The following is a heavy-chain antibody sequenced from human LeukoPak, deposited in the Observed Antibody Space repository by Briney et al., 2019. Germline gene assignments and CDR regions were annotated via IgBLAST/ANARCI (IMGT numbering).Heavy chain of an antibody. Sequence: GGSLRLSCAASGLTFSSHWMSWVRQAPGKGLEWVAHINQDGSERYYVDSVKGRFTISRDSAENSLYLQMNSLRDEDTAVYYCARDSYRALEYWGQGNLVTVSS. J-gene: IGHJ4*02. CDR2: INQDGSER. D-gene: IGHD1-14*01. CDR3: ARDSYRALEY. V-gene: IGHV3-7*01. CDR1: GLTFSSHW.